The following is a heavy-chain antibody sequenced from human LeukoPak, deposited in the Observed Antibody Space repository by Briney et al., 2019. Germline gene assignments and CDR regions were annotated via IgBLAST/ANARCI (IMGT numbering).Heavy chain of an antibody. J-gene: IGHJ4*02. CDR3: AKADRDYDYVWGSYRPTTFEY. CDR1: GFTFSSYS. D-gene: IGHD3-16*02. CDR2: ISSSSSYI. V-gene: IGHV3-21*01. Sequence: TGGSLRLSCAASGFTFSSYSMNWVRQAPGKGLVWVSSISSSSSYIYYGDSVKGRFTISRDNAMNSLYLNMNSLRAEDTAVYYCAKADRDYDYVWGSYRPTTFEYWGQGTLVTVSS.